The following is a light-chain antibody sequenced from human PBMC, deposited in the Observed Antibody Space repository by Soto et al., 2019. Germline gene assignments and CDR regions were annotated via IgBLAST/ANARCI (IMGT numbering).Light chain of an antibody. CDR3: QQYTNWPPLT. Sequence: EIVMTQSPATLSVSPGERATLSCRASQSVSSNLAWHQQKPGQAPRLLIYGASIRATGIPARFSGSGSGTEFTLTISSLQSEDFAVYYCQQYTNWPPLTFGGGTKVEIK. J-gene: IGKJ4*01. CDR2: GAS. CDR1: QSVSSN. V-gene: IGKV3D-15*01.